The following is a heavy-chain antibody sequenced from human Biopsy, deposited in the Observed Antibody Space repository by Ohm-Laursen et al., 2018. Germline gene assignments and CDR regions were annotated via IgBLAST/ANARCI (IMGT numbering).Heavy chain of an antibody. Sequence: TLSLTCTVSGGPLNSYYWSWIRQPPGKGLEWIGYIYYSGIAANYNPSLKGRVTISVDTSKHQFSLRLTSAIAADTAVYYCARGGFGLDGYNSPWGRGTLVIVSS. J-gene: IGHJ5*02. V-gene: IGHV4-59*01. CDR2: IYYSGIA. CDR3: ARGGFGLDGYNSP. D-gene: IGHD5-24*01. CDR1: GGPLNSYY.